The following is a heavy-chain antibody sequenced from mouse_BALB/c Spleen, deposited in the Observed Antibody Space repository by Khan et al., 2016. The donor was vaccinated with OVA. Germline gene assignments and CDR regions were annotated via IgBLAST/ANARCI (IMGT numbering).Heavy chain of an antibody. CDR2: ISYSGNT. D-gene: IGHD1-1*01. J-gene: IGHJ2*01. CDR3: ARIYGGDFDY. Sequence: EVQLQESGPGLVKPSQSLSLTCTVTGYSITSDYAWNWIRQFPGNKLEWMGYISYSGNTKYNPSLKSRISITRETSKNQFFLRLNSVTTEDTATYDWARIYGGDFDYWGQGTTLTVSS. V-gene: IGHV3-2*02. CDR1: GYSITSDYA.